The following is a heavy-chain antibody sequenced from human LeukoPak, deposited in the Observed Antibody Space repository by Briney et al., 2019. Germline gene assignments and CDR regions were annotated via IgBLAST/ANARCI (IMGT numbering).Heavy chain of an antibody. J-gene: IGHJ4*02. CDR3: ARTHPSGSSWSDY. CDR1: GGTFSSYA. V-gene: IGHV1-69*05. CDR2: IIPIFGTA. Sequence: ASVKVSCKASGGTFSSYAISWVRQAPGQGLEWMGGIIPIFGTANYAQKFQGRVTITTDESTSTAYMELSSLRSEDTAVYYCARTHPSGSSWSDYWGQGTLVTVSS. D-gene: IGHD6-13*01.